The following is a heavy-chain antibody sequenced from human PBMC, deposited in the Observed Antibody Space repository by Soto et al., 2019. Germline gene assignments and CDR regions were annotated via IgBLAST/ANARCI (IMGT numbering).Heavy chain of an antibody. CDR1: GGSISSGDYY. J-gene: IGHJ4*02. Sequence: QVQLQESGPGLVKPSQTLSLTCTVSGGSISSGDYYWSWIRQPTGKGLEWIGYIYYSGSTYYNPSLKSRVTIAVDASNNQFSVKLRSGAAAEAAVYYCGRVPRGYSGYDVDYWGQGTLVTVSS. V-gene: IGHV4-30-4*01. CDR2: IYYSGST. CDR3: GRVPRGYSGYDVDY. D-gene: IGHD5-12*01.